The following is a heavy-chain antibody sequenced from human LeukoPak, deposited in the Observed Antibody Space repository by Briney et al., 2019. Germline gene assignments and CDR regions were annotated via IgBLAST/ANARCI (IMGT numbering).Heavy chain of an antibody. D-gene: IGHD3-3*01. CDR3: ARGMEYDFWSEYPSFDI. V-gene: IGHV4-59*01. CDR2: IHYSGST. Sequence: SETLSLTCTVSGGSTSNYYWSWIRQPPGKGLEWIGYIHYSGSTKYNPSLESRVAISVDTSKNQFSLKLSSVTAADTAVYYCARGMEYDFWSEYPSFDIWGQGTMVTVSS. CDR1: GGSTSNYY. J-gene: IGHJ3*02.